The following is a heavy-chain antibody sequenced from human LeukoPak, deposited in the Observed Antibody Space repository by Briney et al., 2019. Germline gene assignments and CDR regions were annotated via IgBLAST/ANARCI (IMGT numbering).Heavy chain of an antibody. CDR3: ARWVYGWLQLAGNAFDI. CDR2: IYYSGST. V-gene: IGHV4-39*01. Sequence: PSETLSRTCTVSGGSISSSSYYWGWIRQPPGKGLEWIGSIYYSGSTYYNPSLKSRVTISVDTSKNQFSLKLSSVTAADTAVYYCARWVYGWLQLAGNAFDIWGQGTMVTVSS. J-gene: IGHJ3*02. D-gene: IGHD5-24*01. CDR1: GGSISSSSYY.